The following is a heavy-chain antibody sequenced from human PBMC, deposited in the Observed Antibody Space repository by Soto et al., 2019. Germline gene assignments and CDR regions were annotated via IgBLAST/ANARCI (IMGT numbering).Heavy chain of an antibody. J-gene: IGHJ4*02. CDR3: ARTKSTIWAEGEDY. CDR2: IWYDGSNK. CDR1: GFTFSNYG. Sequence: QVQLVESGGGVVQPGTSLRLSCAASGFTFSNYGMHWVRQAPGKGQEWVALIWYDGSNKYYADSVKGRFTISRDNSRNTLYLQMNSLSAEDTAAYYCARTKSTIWAEGEDYWGQGTLVTVSS. V-gene: IGHV3-33*01. D-gene: IGHD3-16*01.